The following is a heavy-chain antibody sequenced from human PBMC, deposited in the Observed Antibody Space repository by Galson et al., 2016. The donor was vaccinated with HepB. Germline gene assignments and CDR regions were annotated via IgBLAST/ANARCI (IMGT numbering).Heavy chain of an antibody. Sequence: SETLSLTCTVSDASVNSDSFYWTWIRQPPGKGLEWIGNIYYNGSTNYNASLKSRVTISADMSKNQFSLKLSSVTAAASAVYYCAREYYYYWGHSSEHYGLDYWGQGILVTVSS. CDR2: IYYNGST. CDR3: AREYYYYWGHSSEHYGLDY. CDR1: DASVNSDSFY. V-gene: IGHV4-61*01. D-gene: IGHD3-3*01. J-gene: IGHJ4*02.